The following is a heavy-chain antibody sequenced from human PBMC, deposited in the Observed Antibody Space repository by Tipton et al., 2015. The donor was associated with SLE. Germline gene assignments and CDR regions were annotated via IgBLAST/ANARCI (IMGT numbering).Heavy chain of an antibody. CDR3: ARDPGYCSGGSCPDAFDI. D-gene: IGHD2-15*01. V-gene: IGHV4-59*01. J-gene: IGHJ3*02. CDR1: GGSISSYY. CDR2: IYYSGST. Sequence: TLSLTCTVSGGSISSYYWSWIRQPPGKGLEWIGYIYYSGSTNYNPSLKSRVTISVDTSKNQFSLKLSSVTAADTAVYYCARDPGYCSGGSCPDAFDIWGQGTMVTVSS.